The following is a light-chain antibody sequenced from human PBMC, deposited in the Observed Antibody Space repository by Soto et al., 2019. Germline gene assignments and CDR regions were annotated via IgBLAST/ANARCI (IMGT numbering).Light chain of an antibody. CDR2: DAF. CDR1: QSINSW. CDR3: QHYNSYSWT. J-gene: IGKJ1*01. Sequence: DIQMTQSPSTLSASVGDRVTITCRASQSINSWMAWYRQKPGRAPKLLIYDAFSLESGVPSRFSGSRSGTEFTLTISSLQPDDFATYYCQHYNSYSWTFGQGTKVEIK. V-gene: IGKV1-5*01.